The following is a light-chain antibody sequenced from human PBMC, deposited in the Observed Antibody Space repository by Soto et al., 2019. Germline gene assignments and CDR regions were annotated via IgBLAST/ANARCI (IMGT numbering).Light chain of an antibody. CDR2: KAS. J-gene: IGKJ1*01. Sequence: DIQMTQSPSTLSASVGERVTITCRASQSISSWLAWYQQKPGKAPKLLIYKASSLESGVPSRFSGSGSGTEFTLPISSLQPDDFATYYCQHYNSYSEAFGQGTKVNIK. CDR3: QHYNSYSEA. V-gene: IGKV1-5*03. CDR1: QSISSW.